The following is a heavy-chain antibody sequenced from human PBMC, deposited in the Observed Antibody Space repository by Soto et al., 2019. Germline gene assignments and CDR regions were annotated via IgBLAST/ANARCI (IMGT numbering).Heavy chain of an antibody. D-gene: IGHD1-7*01. Sequence: GASVKVSCKASGGTFSSYAISWVRQAPGQGLEWMGGIIPIFGTANYAQKFQGRVTITADESTSTAYMELGSLRSEDTAVYYCARDLDNWNYGPQLWYWGQGTLVTVSS. V-gene: IGHV1-69*13. CDR1: GGTFSSYA. CDR3: ARDLDNWNYGPQLWY. J-gene: IGHJ4*02. CDR2: IIPIFGTA.